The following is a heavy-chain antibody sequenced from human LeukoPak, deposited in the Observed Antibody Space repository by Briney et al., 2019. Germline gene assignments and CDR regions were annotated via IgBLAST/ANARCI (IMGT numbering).Heavy chain of an antibody. D-gene: IGHD2-8*01. CDR2: IYYSGST. CDR3: ARSDCNSGVCYSFDF. CDR1: GGSISSSNYY. J-gene: IGHJ4*02. Sequence: PSETLSLTCTLPGGSISSSNYYWGWIRQPPGKGLEWVGSIYYSGSTYYNPSLKSRVTKSVDTSMNQVSLKLSSVTAADTAVYYCARSDCNSGVCYSFDFWGQGTLVSVSS. V-gene: IGHV4-39*01.